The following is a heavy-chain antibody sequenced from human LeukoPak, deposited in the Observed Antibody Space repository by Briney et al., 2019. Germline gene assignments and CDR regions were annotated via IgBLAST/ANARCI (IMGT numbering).Heavy chain of an antibody. Sequence: SETLSLTCTVSGGSISSSSYYWGWIRQPPGKGLEWIGSIYYSGSTYYNPSLKSRVTISVDTSKNQFSLKLSSVTAADTAVYYCAGRSGGSCHFDYWGQGTLVTVSS. V-gene: IGHV4-39*01. CDR2: IYYSGST. CDR1: GGSISSSSYY. CDR3: AGRSGGSCHFDY. J-gene: IGHJ4*02. D-gene: IGHD2-15*01.